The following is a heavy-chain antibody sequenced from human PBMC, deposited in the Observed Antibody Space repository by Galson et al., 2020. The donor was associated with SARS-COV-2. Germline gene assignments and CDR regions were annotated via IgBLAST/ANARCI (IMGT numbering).Heavy chain of an antibody. Sequence: SETLSLTFAISGGSISSTNWWNCVRQPPGKGLAWIAEIHHSGITNYNPSLRSRLTISVDKSNNQFSLRLNSITAADTAVYYCARSPYGGRGAFDIWGQGTMVTVSS. D-gene: IGHD4-17*01. CDR1: GGSISSTNW. CDR2: IHHSGIT. J-gene: IGHJ3*02. CDR3: ARSPYGGRGAFDI. V-gene: IGHV4-4*02.